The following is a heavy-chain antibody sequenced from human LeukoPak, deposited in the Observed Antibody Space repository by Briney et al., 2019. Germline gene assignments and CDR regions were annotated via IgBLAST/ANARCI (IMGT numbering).Heavy chain of an antibody. V-gene: IGHV1-2*02. CDR2: INPNSGGT. D-gene: IGHD3-9*01. CDR1: GYTFTGYY. J-gene: IGHJ3*02. Sequence: GASVKVSCKASGYTFTGYYMHWVRQAPGQGLEWMGWINPNSGGTNYAQKFQGRVTMTRDTSISTAYMELSRLRSDDTAVYYCARDVLRYFDWLPHYDAFDIWGQGTMATVSS. CDR3: ARDVLRYFDWLPHYDAFDI.